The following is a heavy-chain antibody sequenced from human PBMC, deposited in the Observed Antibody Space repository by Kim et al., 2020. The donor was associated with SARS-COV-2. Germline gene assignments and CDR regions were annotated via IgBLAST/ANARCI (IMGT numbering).Heavy chain of an antibody. J-gene: IGHJ4*02. Sequence: SETLSLTCTVSGGSISSGGYYWSWIRQHPGKGLEWIGYIYYSGSTYYNPSLKRRVTISVDTSKNQFSLKLSSVTAADTAVYYCARERGSGSYYNVDYWGQGTLVTVSS. CDR3: ARERGSGSYYNVDY. CDR2: IYYSGST. V-gene: IGHV4-31*03. D-gene: IGHD3-10*01. CDR1: GGSISSGGYY.